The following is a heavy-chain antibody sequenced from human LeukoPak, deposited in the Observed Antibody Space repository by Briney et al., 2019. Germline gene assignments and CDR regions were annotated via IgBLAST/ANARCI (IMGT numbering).Heavy chain of an antibody. J-gene: IGHJ4*02. V-gene: IGHV4-4*07. Sequence: PSETLSLTCTVSGGSISSYYWSWIRQPAGKGLEWIGRIYTSGSTNYNPSLKSRVTMSVDTSKNQFSLKLSSVTAADTAVYYCARHGIQSNVLLWFGELSNFDYWGQGTLVTVSS. D-gene: IGHD3-10*01. CDR3: ARHGIQSNVLLWFGELSNFDY. CDR1: GGSISSYY. CDR2: IYTSGST.